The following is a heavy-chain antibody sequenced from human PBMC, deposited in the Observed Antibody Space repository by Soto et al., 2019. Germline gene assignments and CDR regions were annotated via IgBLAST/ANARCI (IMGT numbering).Heavy chain of an antibody. CDR3: AGTDSYTSGLDY. J-gene: IGHJ4*02. CDR1: GYSSRSGYY. CDR2: IYHSGGT. Sequence: SETLSLTCAVSGYSSRSGYYWACIRQPPGKGLEYIGSIYHSGGTFYNPSLKSRITMSVDTSKKQFSLRLTAVTAADTAVYFCAGTDSYTSGLDYWGQGTVVTVSS. V-gene: IGHV4-38-2*01. D-gene: IGHD6-19*01.